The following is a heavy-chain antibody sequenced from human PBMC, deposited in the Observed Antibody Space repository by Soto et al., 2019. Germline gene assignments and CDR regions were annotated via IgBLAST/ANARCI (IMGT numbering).Heavy chain of an antibody. CDR1: GFTFSNYA. CDR3: ARAPQTVAGAGIWY. D-gene: IGHD6-13*01. Sequence: QVQLVESGGGVVQPGTSLRLSCVASGFTFSNYAMNWVRQAPGKGLEWVAVISYDGSNKYYADSVKGRITISRDNSRNTLYLQMNNLRAEDTAMYYCARAPQTVAGAGIWYWGQGTLVTVSS. J-gene: IGHJ4*02. CDR2: ISYDGSNK. V-gene: IGHV3-30-3*01.